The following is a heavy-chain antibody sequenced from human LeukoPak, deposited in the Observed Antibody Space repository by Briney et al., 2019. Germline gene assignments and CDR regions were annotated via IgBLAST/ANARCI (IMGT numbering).Heavy chain of an antibody. CDR2: ISYDGHYK. V-gene: IGHV3-30-3*01. J-gene: IGHJ4*02. Sequence: GSSLRLSCAASGFTFSNYAMHWVRQAAGKGLEWVAVISYDGHYKYYADFVQGRFTISRDNSRNTLYLQMNSLRGEDTVVYYCARDHVADIVARGEVYWGQGTLVTVSS. CDR1: GFTFSNYA. CDR3: ARDHVADIVARGEVY. D-gene: IGHD5-12*01.